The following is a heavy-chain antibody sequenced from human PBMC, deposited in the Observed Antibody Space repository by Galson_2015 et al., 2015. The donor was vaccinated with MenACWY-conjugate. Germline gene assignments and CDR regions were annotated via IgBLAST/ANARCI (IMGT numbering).Heavy chain of an antibody. Sequence: LSLTCTVSGYSISSGYYWGWIRQPPGKGLEWIGSIYHSGSTYYNPSLKSRVTISVDTSKNQFSLKLSSVTAADTAAYYCAREGRVHHAFDIWGQGTMVTVSS. CDR2: IYHSGST. CDR3: AREGRVHHAFDI. J-gene: IGHJ3*02. D-gene: IGHD3-10*01. V-gene: IGHV4-38-2*02. CDR1: GYSISSGYY.